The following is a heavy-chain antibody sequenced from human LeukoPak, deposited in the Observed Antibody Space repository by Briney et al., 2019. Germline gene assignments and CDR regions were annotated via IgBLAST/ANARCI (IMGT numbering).Heavy chain of an antibody. CDR1: GFTFSSYG. CDR2: ITGSGGST. CDR3: ARGDLFA. J-gene: IGHJ5*02. Sequence: PGGSLRLSCEASGFTFSSYGMSWVRQAPGKGLEWVSGITGSGGSTYYADSVKGRFTISRDNSKNTLYLQMDSLTAEDTAVYYCARGDLFAWGQGTLVTVSS. D-gene: IGHD3-16*01. V-gene: IGHV3-23*01.